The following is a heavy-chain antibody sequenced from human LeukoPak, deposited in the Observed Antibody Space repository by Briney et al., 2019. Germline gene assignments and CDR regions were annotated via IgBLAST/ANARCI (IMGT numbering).Heavy chain of an antibody. CDR3: ARVLLEFGGWFDP. D-gene: IGHD3-3*01. CDR2: INAGNGNT. V-gene: IGHV1-3*01. Sequence: ASVKVSCKASGYTFISYAIHWVRQAPGQRLEWMGFINAGNGNTKYSEKFQGRVTITRDTSANTAYMEVSSLRSEDTAVYYCARVLLEFGGWFDPWGQGTLVTVSS. CDR1: GYTFISYA. J-gene: IGHJ5*02.